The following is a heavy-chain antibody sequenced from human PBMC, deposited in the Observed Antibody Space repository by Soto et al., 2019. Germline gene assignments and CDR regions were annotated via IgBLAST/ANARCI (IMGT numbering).Heavy chain of an antibody. D-gene: IGHD3-10*01. V-gene: IGHV4-59*06. Sequence: SETLSLTCTVSGGSISSYYWSWIRQHPGKGLEWIGYIYYSGNTYYNPSLKSRVTISVDTSKNQFSLKLSSVTAADTAVYYCARGGVFFFAAPTNPFDYWGQGTLVTVSS. J-gene: IGHJ4*02. CDR2: IYYSGNT. CDR1: GGSISSYY. CDR3: ARGGVFFFAAPTNPFDY.